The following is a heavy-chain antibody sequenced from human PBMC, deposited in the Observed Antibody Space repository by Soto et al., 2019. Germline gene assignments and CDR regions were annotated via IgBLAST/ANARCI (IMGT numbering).Heavy chain of an antibody. CDR1: GGFNNYA. D-gene: IGHD4-4*01. V-gene: IGHV1-69*10. CDR3: DYIAYNWFDP. Sequence: SVKVSCKASGGFNNYAVSWVRQAPGQGLEWMGVTIPELGTSNYAQRLQGRVTITVDKATNTAYLNLTTLTSEDTAIYYCDYIAYNWFDPWGQGTLVTVSS. CDR2: TIPELGTS. J-gene: IGHJ5*02.